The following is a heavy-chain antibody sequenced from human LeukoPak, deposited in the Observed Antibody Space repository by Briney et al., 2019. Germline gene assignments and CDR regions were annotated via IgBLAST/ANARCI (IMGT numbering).Heavy chain of an antibody. Sequence: ASVKVSCKASGYTFTGYCMHWVRQAPGQGLEWMGWINPNSGGTNYAQKFQGRVTMTRDTSISTAYMELSRLRSDDTAVYYCATSLRFLNAFDIWGQGTMVTVSS. CDR1: GYTFTGYC. D-gene: IGHD3-3*01. CDR3: ATSLRFLNAFDI. V-gene: IGHV1-2*02. J-gene: IGHJ3*02. CDR2: INPNSGGT.